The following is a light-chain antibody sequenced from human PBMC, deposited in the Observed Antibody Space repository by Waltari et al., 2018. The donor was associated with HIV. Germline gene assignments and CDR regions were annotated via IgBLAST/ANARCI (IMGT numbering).Light chain of an antibody. J-gene: IGLJ2*01. V-gene: IGLV1-40*01. CDR1: SSHIGAGSD. Sequence: QSVLTQPPSVSGAPGQRVTISCTGSSSHIGAGSDVHWSQQLPGTDPKLLIYGNSNRPSGVPDRFSGSKSGTSASLAITGLQAEDEADYYCQSYDSSLSKVFGGGTKLTVL. CDR2: GNS. CDR3: QSYDSSLSKV.